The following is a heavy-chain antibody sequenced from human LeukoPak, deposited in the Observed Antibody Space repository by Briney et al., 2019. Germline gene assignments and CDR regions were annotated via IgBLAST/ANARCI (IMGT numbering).Heavy chain of an antibody. Sequence: PSETLSLTCTVSGGSISSSSYYWGWIRQPPGKGLEWIGSIYYSGSTYYNPSLKSRVTISVDTSKNQFSLKLSSVTAADTAVYYCARAPPYYYDSSGYSATFDYWGQGTLVTVSS. J-gene: IGHJ4*02. CDR3: ARAPPYYYDSSGYSATFDY. V-gene: IGHV4-39*07. CDR2: IYYSGST. CDR1: GGSISSSSYY. D-gene: IGHD3-22*01.